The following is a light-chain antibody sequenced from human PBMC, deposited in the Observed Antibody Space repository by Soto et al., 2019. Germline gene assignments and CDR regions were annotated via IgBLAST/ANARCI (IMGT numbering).Light chain of an antibody. V-gene: IGLV2-11*01. CDR2: DVT. CDR1: SSDVGGYNY. CDR3: CANASSYTWV. Sequence: QSALTQPRSVSGSPGQSVTISCTGTSSDVGGYNYVSWYEQHPVKAPKLMIYDVTKRPSGVPDRFSGYKSVNTASLTISGLQAEDEADYYCCANASSYTWVFGTGTKLTVL. J-gene: IGLJ1*01.